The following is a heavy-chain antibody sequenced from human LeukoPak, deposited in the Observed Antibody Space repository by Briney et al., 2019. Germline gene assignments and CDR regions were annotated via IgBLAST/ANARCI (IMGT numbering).Heavy chain of an antibody. Sequence: SGGSLRLSCAASGFTFSIYAMTWVRQAPGKGLEWVSAIRGSGGSTYYADSVKGRFTISRDNSKDTLYLQMNNLRAEDTAVYYCAKGGDGYILAYFDNWGQGTLVTVSS. D-gene: IGHD5-24*01. CDR2: IRGSGGST. CDR1: GFTFSIYA. J-gene: IGHJ4*02. CDR3: AKGGDGYILAYFDN. V-gene: IGHV3-23*01.